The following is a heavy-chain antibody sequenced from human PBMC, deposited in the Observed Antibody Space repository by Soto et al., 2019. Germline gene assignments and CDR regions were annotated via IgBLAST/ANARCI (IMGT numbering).Heavy chain of an antibody. J-gene: IGHJ4*02. D-gene: IGHD6-13*01. CDR2: ISGSGGHS. CDR3: AKDCRRLAVSGSAFDS. V-gene: IGHV3-23*01. Sequence: GGSLRLSCSSSGFIFTNYAMTWVRQAPGKGLEWVSSISGSGGHSSYADSVKGRFTISRDSVKNMLSLDMSDLRAEDTAVYYCAKDCRRLAVSGSAFDSWGQGALVTASS. CDR1: GFIFTNYA.